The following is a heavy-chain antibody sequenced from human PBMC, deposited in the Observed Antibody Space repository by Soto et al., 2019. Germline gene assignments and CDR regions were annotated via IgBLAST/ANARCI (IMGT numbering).Heavy chain of an antibody. CDR1: GGTFSSYA. V-gene: IGHV1-69*06. Sequence: QVQLVQSGAEVKKPGSSVKVSCKASGGTFSSYAISWVRQAPGQGLEWMGGIIPIFGTANYAQKFQGRVTITAEKSTSTAYMELSSLRSEDTAVYYCGASSAQLGGYEYFQHWGQGTLVTVSS. CDR2: IIPIFGTA. CDR3: GASSAQLGGYEYFQH. D-gene: IGHD3-22*01. J-gene: IGHJ1*01.